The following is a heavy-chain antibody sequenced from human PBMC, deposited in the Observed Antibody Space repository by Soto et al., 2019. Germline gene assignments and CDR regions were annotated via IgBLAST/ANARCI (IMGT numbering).Heavy chain of an antibody. V-gene: IGHV1-69*01. CDR2: IIPLFGTT. D-gene: IGHD3-10*01. CDR3: AAELGFGKLSVV. J-gene: IGHJ6*02. Sequence: QVQVVQSGVEVRRPGSSVKVSCKASGDTFKNCVISWVRQAPGQGLEWMGGIIPLFGTTDLALRFQGRLTITTDESTTTAYMELSRLRSEDTATYYCAAELGFGKLSVVWGQGTTVIVSS. CDR1: GDTFKNCV.